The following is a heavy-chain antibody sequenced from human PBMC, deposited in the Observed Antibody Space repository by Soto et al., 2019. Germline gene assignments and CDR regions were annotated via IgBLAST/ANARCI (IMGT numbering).Heavy chain of an antibody. Sequence: GAAVKVSCKASRGTFSSYAISWVRQAPGQGXEWMGGIIPIFGTANYAQKFQGRVTITADESTSTAYMELSSLRSEDTAVYYCARFRGVGATASYYYYGMDVWGQGTTVTVSS. CDR2: IIPIFGTA. CDR1: RGTFSSYA. J-gene: IGHJ6*02. D-gene: IGHD1-26*01. V-gene: IGHV1-69*13. CDR3: ARFRGVGATASYYYYGMDV.